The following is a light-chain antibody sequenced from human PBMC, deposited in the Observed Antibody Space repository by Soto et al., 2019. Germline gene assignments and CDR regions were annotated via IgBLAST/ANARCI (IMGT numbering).Light chain of an antibody. CDR2: YNS. CDR3: QSYDSSLSGVV. Sequence: QSVLTQPPSVSGAPGQRVTISCTGSSSNIGAGYDVHWYQQVPGTAPKLLIYYNSNRPSGVPDRFSGSKSGTSASLAITGLQAEDEADYYCQSYDSSLSGVVFGGGTKVTVL. CDR1: SSNIGAGYD. J-gene: IGLJ2*01. V-gene: IGLV1-40*01.